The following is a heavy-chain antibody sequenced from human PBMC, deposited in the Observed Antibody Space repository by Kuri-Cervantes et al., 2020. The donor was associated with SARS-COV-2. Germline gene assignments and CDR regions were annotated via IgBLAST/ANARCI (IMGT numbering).Heavy chain of an antibody. Sequence: GSLRLSCTVSGYSISSGYYWGWIRQPPGKGLEWIGSIYHSGSTYYNPSLKSRVTISVDTSKNQFSLKLSSVTAADTAVYYCARCPWGDGFDYWGQGTLVTVSS. CDR3: ARCPWGDGFDY. V-gene: IGHV4-38-2*02. D-gene: IGHD5-24*01. CDR2: IYHSGST. J-gene: IGHJ4*02. CDR1: GYSISSGYY.